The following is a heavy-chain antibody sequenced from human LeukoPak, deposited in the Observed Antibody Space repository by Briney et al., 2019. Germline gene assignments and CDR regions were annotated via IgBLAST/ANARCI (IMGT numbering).Heavy chain of an antibody. CDR2: IYYSGST. V-gene: IGHV4-61*01. J-gene: IGHJ5*02. Sequence: SETLSLTCTVSGGSVSSGSYYWSWIRQPPGKGLEWIGYIYYSGSTNYNPSLKSRVTISVDTSKNQFSLKLSSVTPADTAVYYCARDRGSGSYFGWFDPWGQGTLVTVSS. CDR1: GGSVSSGSYY. D-gene: IGHD3-10*01. CDR3: ARDRGSGSYFGWFDP.